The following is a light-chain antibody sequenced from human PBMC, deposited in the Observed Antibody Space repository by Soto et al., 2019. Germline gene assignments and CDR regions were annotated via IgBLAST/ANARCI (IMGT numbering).Light chain of an antibody. Sequence: QSALTQPRAVSGSPGQSVTISCTGTSSDVGGYNYVSWYRQHPGKAPKLMIYDVSKRPSGVPDRFSGSKSGNTASLTISGLQAEDEADYYCFSYAGSYPLIFGTGTKVTVL. J-gene: IGLJ1*01. CDR2: DVS. CDR3: FSYAGSYPLI. V-gene: IGLV2-11*01. CDR1: SSDVGGYNY.